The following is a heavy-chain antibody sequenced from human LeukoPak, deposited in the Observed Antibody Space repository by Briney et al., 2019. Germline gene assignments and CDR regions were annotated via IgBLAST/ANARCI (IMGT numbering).Heavy chain of an antibody. D-gene: IGHD2-15*01. V-gene: IGHV4-59*01. CDR3: ARVFVYCSGGSCYWGWFDP. J-gene: IGHJ5*02. CDR1: GGSISRDY. Sequence: PSESLSLTCTVSGGSISRDYWSWIRAPPGKGLGWGGGIYYSVSTNYNPSLKSRVTISVDTSKNQFSLKLSSVTAADTAVYYCARVFVYCSGGSCYWGWFDPWGQGTLVTVSS. CDR2: IYYSVST.